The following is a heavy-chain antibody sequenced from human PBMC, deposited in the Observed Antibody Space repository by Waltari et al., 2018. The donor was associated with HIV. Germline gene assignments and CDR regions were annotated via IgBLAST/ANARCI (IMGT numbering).Heavy chain of an antibody. CDR3: ARDRSSSWYGRDYYYYGMDV. D-gene: IGHD6-13*01. J-gene: IGHJ6*02. Sequence: QVQLVGSGGGVVQSGRSLRLSCATSGFIFSNSGMHWVRQAPGKGLEWVAIIWYDGSNKYFADSVKGRFTISRDNSKNTLYLQMNSLRAEDTAVYYCARDRSSSWYGRDYYYYGMDVWGQGTTVTVSS. V-gene: IGHV3-33*01. CDR1: GFIFSNSG. CDR2: IWYDGSNK.